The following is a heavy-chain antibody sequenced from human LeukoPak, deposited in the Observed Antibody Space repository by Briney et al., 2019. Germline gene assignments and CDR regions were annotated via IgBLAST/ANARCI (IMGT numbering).Heavy chain of an antibody. CDR3: ARDYTGGWNDY. CDR1: GFTFSRYW. J-gene: IGHJ4*02. Sequence: EGSLRLSCAAAGFTFSRYWMSWVRQATGKGLECVAKIKEDGSEAHYVDSVKGRFTISRDNAKESLYLQMNSLRAEDTAVYYCARDYTGGWNDYWGQGIRVTVSS. V-gene: IGHV3-7*01. CDR2: IKEDGSEA. D-gene: IGHD7-27*01.